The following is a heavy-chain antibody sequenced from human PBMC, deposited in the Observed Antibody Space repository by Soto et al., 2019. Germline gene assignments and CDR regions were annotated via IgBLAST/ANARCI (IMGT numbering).Heavy chain of an antibody. Sequence: ASVKVSCKASGGTFSSYAISWVRQARGQGLEWMGGIIPIFGTANYAQKFQGRVTITADESTSTAYMELSSLRSEDTAVYYCARGSLLWGSYRHKLDYWGQGTLVTVSS. D-gene: IGHD3-16*02. CDR2: IIPIFGTA. J-gene: IGHJ4*02. V-gene: IGHV1-69*13. CDR3: ARGSLLWGSYRHKLDY. CDR1: GGTFSSYA.